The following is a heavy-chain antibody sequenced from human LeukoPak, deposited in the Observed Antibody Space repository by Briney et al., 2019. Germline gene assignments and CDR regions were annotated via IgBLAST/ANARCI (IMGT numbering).Heavy chain of an antibody. CDR1: GFTFSSYS. Sequence: PGGSLRLSCAASGFTFSSYSMNWVRQAPGKGLEWVSSISSSSSYIYYADSVKGRFTISRDNAKNSPYLQMNSLRAEDTAVYYCARDTYCSGGSCYYDYWGQGTLVTVSS. CDR2: ISSSSSYI. V-gene: IGHV3-21*01. CDR3: ARDTYCSGGSCYYDY. D-gene: IGHD2-15*01. J-gene: IGHJ4*02.